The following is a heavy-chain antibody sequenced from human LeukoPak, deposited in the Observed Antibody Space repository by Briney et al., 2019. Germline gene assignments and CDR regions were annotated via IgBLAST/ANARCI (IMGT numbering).Heavy chain of an antibody. CDR1: GFTFSSYS. CDR3: ARDQDGYNAPYFDY. J-gene: IGHJ4*02. D-gene: IGHD5-24*01. V-gene: IGHV3-48*01. Sequence: GGSLRLSCAASGFTFSSYSMNWVRQAPGKGLEWVSYISSSSSSTIYYADSVKGRFTISRDNAKNSLYLQMNSLRAEDTAVYYCARDQDGYNAPYFDYWGQGTLVTVSS. CDR2: ISSSSSSTI.